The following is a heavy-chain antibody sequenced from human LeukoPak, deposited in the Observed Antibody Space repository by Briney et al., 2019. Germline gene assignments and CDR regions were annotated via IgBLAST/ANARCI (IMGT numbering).Heavy chain of an antibody. V-gene: IGHV5-51*01. D-gene: IGHD3-10*01. CDR1: GYTFTSYW. CDR2: IYPGDSDT. CDR3: SRHYSGTYLTGTFDI. Sequence: GECLKISCKGSGYTFTSYWIGWVRQMPGKGLEWMGIIYPGDSDTRYSPSFQGQVTISADKSISAAYLQWSSLKASDTAMFYCSRHYSGTYLTGTFDIWGQGTMVTVSS. J-gene: IGHJ3*02.